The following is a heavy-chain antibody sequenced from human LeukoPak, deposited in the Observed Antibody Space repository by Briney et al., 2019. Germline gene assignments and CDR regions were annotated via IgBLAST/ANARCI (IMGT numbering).Heavy chain of an antibody. J-gene: IGHJ4*02. D-gene: IGHD6-19*01. CDR3: AKVAVTGPFDY. V-gene: IGHV1-2*04. CDR1: GYTFTGYY. CDR2: INPNSGGT. Sequence: ASVKVSCKASGYTFTGYYMHRVRQAPGQGLEWMGWINPNSGGTNYAQKFQGWVTMTRDTSTSTVYMELSSLRSEDTAVYYCAKVAVTGPFDYWGQGTLVTVSS.